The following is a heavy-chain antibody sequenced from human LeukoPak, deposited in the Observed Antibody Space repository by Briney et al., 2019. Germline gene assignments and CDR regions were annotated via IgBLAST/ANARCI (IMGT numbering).Heavy chain of an antibody. V-gene: IGHV3-21*01. CDR2: ISSSSSYI. Sequence: GGSLRLSXAASGFTFSSYSMNWVRQAPGKGLEWVSSISSSSSYIYYADSVKGRFTISRDNAKNSLYLQMNSLRAEDTAVYYCAREGEFYYDSSGSFDYWGQGTLVTVSS. J-gene: IGHJ4*02. CDR3: AREGEFYYDSSGSFDY. D-gene: IGHD3-22*01. CDR1: GFTFSSYS.